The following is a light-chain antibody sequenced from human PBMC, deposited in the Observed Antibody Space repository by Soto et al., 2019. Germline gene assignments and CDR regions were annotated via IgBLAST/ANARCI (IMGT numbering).Light chain of an antibody. Sequence: DIQMTKSPSTLSASVGDRVTITCRASQSIGDSLAWYQQKPGKAPKLLIYDASSLESGVPSRFSGSGSGTEFTLTISSLQPDDFATYYCQQSYSTPVTFGQGTRLEIK. CDR3: QQSYSTPVT. J-gene: IGKJ5*01. CDR2: DAS. V-gene: IGKV1-5*01. CDR1: QSIGDS.